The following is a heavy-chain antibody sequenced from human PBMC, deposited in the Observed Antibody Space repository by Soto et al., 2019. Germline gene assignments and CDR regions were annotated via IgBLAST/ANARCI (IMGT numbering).Heavy chain of an antibody. CDR3: TRERLAPRMGGGRGYFDY. V-gene: IGHV3-49*03. CDR2: IRSKAYGGTT. Sequence: GGSLRLSCTASGFTFGDYAMSWFRQAPGKGLEWVGFIRSKAYGGTTEYAASVKGRFTISRDDSKSIAYLQMNSLKTEDTAGYYCTRERLAPRMGGGRGYFDYWGQGTLVTVSS. J-gene: IGHJ4*02. CDR1: GFTFGDYA. D-gene: IGHD5-12*01.